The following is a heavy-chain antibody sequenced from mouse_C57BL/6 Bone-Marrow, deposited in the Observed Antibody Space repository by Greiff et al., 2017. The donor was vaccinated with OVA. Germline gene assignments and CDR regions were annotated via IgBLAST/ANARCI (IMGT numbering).Heavy chain of an antibody. CDR2: IDPETGGT. V-gene: IGHV1-15*01. CDR1: GYTFTDYE. Sequence: QVHVKQSGAELVRPGASVTLSCKASGYTFTDYEMHWVKQTPVHGLEWIGAIDPETGGTAYNQKFKGKAILTADKSSSTAYMELRSLTSEDSAVYYCTREGFTTVVDYWGQGTTLTVSS. D-gene: IGHD1-1*01. J-gene: IGHJ2*01. CDR3: TREGFTTVVDY.